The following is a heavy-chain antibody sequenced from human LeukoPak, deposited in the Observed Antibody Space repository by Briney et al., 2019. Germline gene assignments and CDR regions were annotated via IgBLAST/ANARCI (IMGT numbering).Heavy chain of an antibody. D-gene: IGHD2-2*02. CDR3: ATVSPGAIYQYGPTNFFPPPWGY. V-gene: IGHV1-24*01. Sequence: GASVKVSCKVSGYTLTELSMHWVRQAPGKGLEWMGGFDPEDGETIYAQKFQGRVTMTEDTSTDTAYMELSSLRSEDTAVYYCATVSPGAIYQYGPTNFFPPPWGYWGQGTLVTVSS. J-gene: IGHJ4*02. CDR2: FDPEDGET. CDR1: GYTLTELS.